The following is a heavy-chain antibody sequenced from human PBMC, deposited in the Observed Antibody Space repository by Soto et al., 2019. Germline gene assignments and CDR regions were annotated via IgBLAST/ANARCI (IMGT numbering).Heavy chain of an antibody. CDR2: VSNDGIRK. CDR1: GLIFSGSG. D-gene: IGHD3-22*01. CDR3: ARWVGGSMYDNSGKYDS. V-gene: IGHV3-30*03. Sequence: QVELVESGGGVVQPGRSLRLTCAASGLIFSGSGMHWVRQAPGKGLEWVALVSNDGIRKYYGDSVKGRFTISRDNAENTLYLQMNSLRAEDTAVYYCARWVGGSMYDNSGKYDSWGQGTVVTVSS. J-gene: IGHJ5*01.